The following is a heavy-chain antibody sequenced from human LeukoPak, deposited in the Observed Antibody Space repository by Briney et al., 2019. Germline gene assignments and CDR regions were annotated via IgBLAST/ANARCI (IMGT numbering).Heavy chain of an antibody. D-gene: IGHD6-13*01. V-gene: IGHV4-39*07. CDR3: AREAAAGLVRWFDP. CDR2: IYYSGST. Sequence: SETLSLTCTVSGGSISSSSYYWGWIRQPPGKGLEWIGSIYYSGSTYYNPSLKSRVTISVDTSKNQFSLKLSSVTAADTAVYYCAREAAAGLVRWFDPWGQGTLVTVSS. J-gene: IGHJ5*02. CDR1: GGSISSSSYY.